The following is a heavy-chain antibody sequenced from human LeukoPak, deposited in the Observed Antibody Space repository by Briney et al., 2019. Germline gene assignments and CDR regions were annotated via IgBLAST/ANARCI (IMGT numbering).Heavy chain of an antibody. Sequence: GGSLRLSCAASGFTFSSYSMNWVRQAPGKGLEWVSSISSSSSYIYYADSVKGRFTISRDNAKNYLYLDMNSLRAEDTALYYCAKDQYYDSSGGAFDIWGQGTMVTVSS. CDR2: ISSSSSYI. J-gene: IGHJ3*02. CDR1: GFTFSSYS. V-gene: IGHV3-21*04. D-gene: IGHD3-22*01. CDR3: AKDQYYDSSGGAFDI.